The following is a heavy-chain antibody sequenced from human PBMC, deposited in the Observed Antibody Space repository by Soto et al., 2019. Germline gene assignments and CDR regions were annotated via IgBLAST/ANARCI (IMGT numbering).Heavy chain of an antibody. CDR3: ARAPATDY. CDR2: INPNSGDT. Sequence: SVKVSCKASGYTFTGYYIHWVRQAPGQGLEWMGWINPNSGDTNYAQKFQGRVTMTRDTSIRTAYMELSRVRSDDTAVYYCARAPATDYWGQGTLVTVSS. CDR1: GYTFTGYY. V-gene: IGHV1-2*02. J-gene: IGHJ4*02.